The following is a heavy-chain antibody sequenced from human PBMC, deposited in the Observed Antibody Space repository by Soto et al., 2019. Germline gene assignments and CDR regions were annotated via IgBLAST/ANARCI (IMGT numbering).Heavy chain of an antibody. D-gene: IGHD3-3*01. CDR2: ISYDGSNK. Sequence: QVQLVESGGGVVQPGRSLRLSCAASGFTFSSYGMHWVRQAPGKGLEWVAVISYDGSNKYYADSVKGRFTISRDNSKNTLYLQMNSLRAEDTAVYYCAKRRLYYDFWSGYYSYGVDVWGQGTTVTVSS. CDR3: AKRRLYYDFWSGYYSYGVDV. V-gene: IGHV3-30*18. J-gene: IGHJ6*02. CDR1: GFTFSSYG.